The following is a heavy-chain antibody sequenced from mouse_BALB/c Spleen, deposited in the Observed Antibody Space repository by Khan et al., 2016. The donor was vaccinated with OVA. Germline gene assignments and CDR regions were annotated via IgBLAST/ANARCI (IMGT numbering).Heavy chain of an antibody. V-gene: IGHV7-3*02. J-gene: IGHJ4*01. CDR1: GFTFTDYY. CDR3: ARDTRYAMDY. CDR2: IRNKANGYQT. Sequence: EVKLVESGGGLVQPGGSLRLSCATSGFTFTDYYMSWVRQPPGKALEWLGFIRNKANGYQTDYSASVKGRFTIYRDNFQSILYLQMNTLRAEDSATYHCARDTRYAMDYCGQGTSVTVSS.